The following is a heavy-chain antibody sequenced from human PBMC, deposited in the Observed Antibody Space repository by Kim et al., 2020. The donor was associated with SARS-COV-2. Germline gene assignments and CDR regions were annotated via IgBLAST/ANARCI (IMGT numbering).Heavy chain of an antibody. D-gene: IGHD4-17*01. V-gene: IGHV1-8*01. Sequence: QKFQGRVTMTRNTSISTAYMELSSLRSEDTAVYYCARGSPVTTLDAFDIWGQGTMVTVSS. J-gene: IGHJ3*02. CDR3: ARGSPVTTLDAFDI.